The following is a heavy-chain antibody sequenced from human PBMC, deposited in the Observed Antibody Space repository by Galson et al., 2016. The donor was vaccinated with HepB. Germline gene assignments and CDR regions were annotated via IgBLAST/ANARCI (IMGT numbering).Heavy chain of an antibody. CDR2: LCVDGTT. J-gene: IGHJ3*01. V-gene: IGHV3-53*01. D-gene: IGHD3-16*01. Sequence: SLRLSCAASGFIVSSNYMNWVRQAPGKGLEWVSALCVDGTTYYADSVKGRFSISRDNYDNPLNLQMDGLRVEDTAIYDCAKDGGYAFDLWGQGTKVTVST. CDR1: GFIVSSNY. CDR3: AKDGGYAFDL.